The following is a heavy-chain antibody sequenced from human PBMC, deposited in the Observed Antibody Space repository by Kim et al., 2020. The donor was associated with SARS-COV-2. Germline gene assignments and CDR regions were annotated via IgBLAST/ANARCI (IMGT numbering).Heavy chain of an antibody. CDR1: GGSISSGGYY. V-gene: IGHV4-31*03. CDR3: ARGMNYYDSSGYDAFDI. Sequence: SETLSLTCTVSGGSISSGGYYWSWIRQHPGKGLEWIGYIYYSGSTYYNPSLKSRVTISVDTSKNQFSLKLSSVTAADTAVYYCARGMNYYDSSGYDAFDIWGQGTMVTVSS. D-gene: IGHD3-22*01. J-gene: IGHJ3*02. CDR2: IYYSGST.